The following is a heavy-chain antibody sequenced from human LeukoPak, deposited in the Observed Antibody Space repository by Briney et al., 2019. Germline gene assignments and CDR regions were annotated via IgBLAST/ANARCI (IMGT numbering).Heavy chain of an antibody. Sequence: GESLKISCRGSGYSFNNYWIAWVRQLPGKGLEWMGIIYPGDSDTRYNPSFQGQVTISADKSISIAYLQWSSLKAPDTAMYYCALRGAYDDRFDYWGQGTLVTVSS. V-gene: IGHV5-51*01. CDR3: ALRGAYDDRFDY. J-gene: IGHJ4*02. D-gene: IGHD5-12*01. CDR1: GYSFNNYW. CDR2: IYPGDSDT.